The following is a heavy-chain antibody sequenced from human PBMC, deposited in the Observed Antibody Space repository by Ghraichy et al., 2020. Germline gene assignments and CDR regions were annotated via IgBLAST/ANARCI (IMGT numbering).Heavy chain of an antibody. D-gene: IGHD1-20*01. J-gene: IGHJ4*02. CDR1: GFTFSNHW. CDR3: VRTLNWNDDY. V-gene: IGHV3-7*01. Sequence: GVLRLSCAASGFTFSNHWMTWARQAPGKGLEWVASISQEGNTKLYVDSVKGRFTVPRDNAKMSLFLQMSSLRDEDTAVYFCVRTLNWNDDYWGQGTLVAVSS. CDR2: ISQEGNTK.